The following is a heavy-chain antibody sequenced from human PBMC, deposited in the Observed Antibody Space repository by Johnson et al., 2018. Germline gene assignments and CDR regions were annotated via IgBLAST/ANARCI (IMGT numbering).Heavy chain of an antibody. Sequence: VQLQQWGAGLLKPSETLSLTCAVYGGSFSSYWMHWVRQAPGKGLVWVSRFNSDDSSTNYADSGKGRSTFSRDNAKNTLYLQMNSLGAEDTAVYYCARGMALGAFVCFDIWGQGTMVTVSS. J-gene: IGHJ3*02. CDR2: FNSDDSST. CDR1: GGSFSSYW. V-gene: IGHV3-74*01. D-gene: IGHD1-26*01. CDR3: ARGMALGAFVCFDI.